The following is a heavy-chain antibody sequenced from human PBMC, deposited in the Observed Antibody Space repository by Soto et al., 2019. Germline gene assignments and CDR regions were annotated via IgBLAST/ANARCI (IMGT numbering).Heavy chain of an antibody. J-gene: IGHJ4*02. Sequence: GGSLRLSCAASGFTFSSYGMHWVRQAPGKGLEWVAVISYDGSNKYYADSVKGRFTISRDNSKNTLYLQMNSLRAEDTAVYYCAKGPTTVTTANYWGQGTLVTVSS. V-gene: IGHV3-30*18. CDR2: ISYDGSNK. CDR1: GFTFSSYG. CDR3: AKGPTTVTTANY. D-gene: IGHD4-17*01.